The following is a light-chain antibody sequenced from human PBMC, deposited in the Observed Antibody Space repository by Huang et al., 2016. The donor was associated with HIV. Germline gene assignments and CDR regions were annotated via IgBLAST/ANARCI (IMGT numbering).Light chain of an antibody. J-gene: IGKJ2*01. CDR3: QQRSNWPRMYT. Sequence: EIVLTQSPATLTLSPGERATLSCRASQSVSSYLAWYQQKPGQAPRLLICDASNRATGIPARFSGSGSGTDFTLTISSLEPEDFAVYYCQQRSNWPRMYTFGQGTKLEIK. V-gene: IGKV3-11*01. CDR1: QSVSSY. CDR2: DAS.